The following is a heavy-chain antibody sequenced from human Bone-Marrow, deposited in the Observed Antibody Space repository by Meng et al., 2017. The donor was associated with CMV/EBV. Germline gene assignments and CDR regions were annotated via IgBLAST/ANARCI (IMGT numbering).Heavy chain of an antibody. D-gene: IGHD6-19*01. V-gene: IGHV3-23*03. CDR2: IYSGGSRK. J-gene: IGHJ4*02. CDR3: ARDVGASGWFDRPYYFDY. CDR1: GFIFSSYA. Sequence: GESLKISCVASGFIFSSYAMSWVRQAPGKGLEWVSVIYSGGSRKYDADSVKGRFTISRDNSKNTLYLQMNSLRAEDTAVYYCARDVGASGWFDRPYYFDYWGQGTLVTVYS.